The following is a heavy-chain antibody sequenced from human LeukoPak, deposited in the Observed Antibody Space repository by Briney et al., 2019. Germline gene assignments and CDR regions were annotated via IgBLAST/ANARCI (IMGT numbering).Heavy chain of an antibody. CDR1: GYTFTGYY. V-gene: IGHV1-2*02. D-gene: IGHD4-17*01. J-gene: IGHJ6*03. CDR3: AGGGTTVTTRYYYYYMDV. CDR2: INPNSGGT. Sequence: ASVKVSCKASGYTFTGYYMHWVRQAPGQGLEWMGWINPNSGGTNYAQKFQGRVTMTRDTSISTAYMELSRLRSDDTAVYYCAGGGTTVTTRYYYYYMDVWGKGTTVTVSS.